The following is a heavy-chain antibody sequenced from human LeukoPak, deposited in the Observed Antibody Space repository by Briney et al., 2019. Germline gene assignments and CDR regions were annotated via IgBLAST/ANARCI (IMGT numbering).Heavy chain of an antibody. Sequence: SETLSLTCGVSGGSITSTNWWSWVRQPPGQGLEWIGEISLTGRTNYNPSLIGRVIMSLDESRNQLSLTLTSVTAADAAMYYCTRESGPYCPFGYWGQGTLVVVPS. D-gene: IGHD1-26*01. CDR2: ISLTGRT. V-gene: IGHV4-4*02. CDR3: TRESGPYCPFGY. J-gene: IGHJ4*02. CDR1: GGSITSTNW.